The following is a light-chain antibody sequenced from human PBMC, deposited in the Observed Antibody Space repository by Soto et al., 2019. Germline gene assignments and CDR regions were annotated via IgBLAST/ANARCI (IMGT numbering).Light chain of an antibody. CDR3: QQYGSLKFK. CDR1: QSVNSNY. J-gene: IGKJ3*01. V-gene: IGKV3-20*01. Sequence: EIVLMQSPGTLSLSPGEGATLSCRASQSVNSNYLAWYQQKPGQAPTVLIFDTSRRATSVPDRFSGSGSGTDFILIISRLEPDDFAFYYCQQYGSLKFKFGHGTKVNIK. CDR2: DTS.